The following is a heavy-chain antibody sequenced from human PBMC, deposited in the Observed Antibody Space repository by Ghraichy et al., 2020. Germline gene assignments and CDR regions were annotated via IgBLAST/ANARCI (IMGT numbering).Heavy chain of an antibody. CDR1: GFTFSSYS. CDR3: ARERGSSSSGGVYYFDY. Sequence: LTCAASGFTFSSYSMNWVRQAPGKGLEWVSYISSSISTIYCADSVKGRFTISRDNAKNSLYLQMNSLRAEDTAVYYCARERGSSSSGGVYYFDYWGQGTLVTVSS. J-gene: IGHJ4*02. CDR2: ISSSISTI. D-gene: IGHD6-6*01. V-gene: IGHV3-48*01.